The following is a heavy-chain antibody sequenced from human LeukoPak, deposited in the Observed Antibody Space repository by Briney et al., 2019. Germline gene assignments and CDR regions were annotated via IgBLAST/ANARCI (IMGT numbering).Heavy chain of an antibody. CDR1: GGTFSSYA. J-gene: IGHJ4*02. V-gene: IGHV1-69*05. D-gene: IGHD6-13*01. CDR3: ARDRASYSSSWSLDY. Sequence: GASVKVSCKASGGTFSSYAISWVRQAPGQGLEWMGGIIPIFGTANYAQKFQGRVTITTDESTSTAYMELSSLRSEDTAVYYCARDRASYSSSWSLDYWGQGTLVTVSS. CDR2: IIPIFGTA.